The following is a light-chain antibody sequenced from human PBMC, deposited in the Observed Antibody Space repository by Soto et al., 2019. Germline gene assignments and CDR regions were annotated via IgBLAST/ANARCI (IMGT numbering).Light chain of an antibody. CDR2: GAS. V-gene: IGKV3-20*01. J-gene: IGKJ2*01. CDR3: QQYGSSPYT. Sequence: EIVLTQSPGTLSLSPGERATLSCRASQSVSSSYLAWYQQKPGQAPRLLIYGASGRATGIPDRFSGSGSGTDFTLTISSLEPEDFAVYYCQQYGSSPYTFGQGTKLEIK. CDR1: QSVSSSY.